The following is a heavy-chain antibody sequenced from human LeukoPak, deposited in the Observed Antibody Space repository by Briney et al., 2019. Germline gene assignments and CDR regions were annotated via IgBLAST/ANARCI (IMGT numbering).Heavy chain of an antibody. Sequence: SVKVSCKASGGTFSIYTISWVRQAPGQGLEWMGRIIPILGIANYAQKFQGRVTITADKSTSTAYMELSSLRSEDTAVYYCARYPSRTIFGVAEGFDYWGQGTLVTVSS. CDR3: ARYPSRTIFGVAEGFDY. CDR1: GGTFSIYT. CDR2: IIPILGIA. J-gene: IGHJ4*02. V-gene: IGHV1-69*02. D-gene: IGHD3-3*01.